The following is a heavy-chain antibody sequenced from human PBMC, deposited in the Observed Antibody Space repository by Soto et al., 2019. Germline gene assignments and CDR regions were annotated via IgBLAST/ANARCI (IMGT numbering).Heavy chain of an antibody. V-gene: IGHV3-30-3*01. CDR3: VRDGSHITIYGYGHY. CDR2: ISFDGGSK. CDR1: GFTFSDYV. D-gene: IGHD3-3*01. J-gene: IGHJ4*02. Sequence: QVQLVESGGGVVQPGRSLRLSCAASGFTFSDYVMHWVRQAPGKGLEWVAVISFDGGSKNYADSVKGRFTISRDNSKNTLFLQMNNLRIEDTAVYYCVRDGSHITIYGYGHYLGQGTLVTVSS.